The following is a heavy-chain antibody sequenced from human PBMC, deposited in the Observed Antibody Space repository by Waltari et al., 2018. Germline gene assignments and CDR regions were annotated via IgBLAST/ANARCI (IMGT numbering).Heavy chain of an antibody. CDR1: GYSISSGYY. CDR2: IYHSGST. Sequence: QVQLQESGPGLVKPSATLSLTCAVSGYSISSGYYWGWIRQPPGKGLEWIGSIYHSGSTYYNPSLKSRVTISVDTSKNQFSLKLSSVTAADTAVYYCVRVLYYDSSDNYYYYGMDVWGQGTTVTVSS. V-gene: IGHV4-38-2*01. CDR3: VRVLYYDSSDNYYYYGMDV. J-gene: IGHJ6*02. D-gene: IGHD3-22*01.